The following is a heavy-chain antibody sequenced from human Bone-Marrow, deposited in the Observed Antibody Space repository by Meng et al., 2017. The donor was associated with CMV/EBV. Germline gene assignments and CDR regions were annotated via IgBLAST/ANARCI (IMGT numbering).Heavy chain of an antibody. J-gene: IGHJ5*02. V-gene: IGHV5-51*01. CDR3: ARRKLLRGWFGP. CDR1: GYSFTSYW. CDR2: IYPGDSDN. D-gene: IGHD2-15*01. Sequence: GESLKISCKGSGYSFTSYWIGWVRQMPGKGLEWMWIIYPGDSDNRYRQSFQGQVTISTDKSSSTAYLQWRSLKASDTAMYYCARRKLLRGWFGPGGQGHLVHVVS.